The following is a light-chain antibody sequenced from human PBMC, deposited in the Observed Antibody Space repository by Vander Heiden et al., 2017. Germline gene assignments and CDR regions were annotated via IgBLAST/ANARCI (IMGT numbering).Light chain of an antibody. Sequence: DIQMTQSPSTLSASVGDRVTITCRASQIIRSWLAWYQQKPGKAPKLLIYRASSLESGVPSRFSGSGSGTEFTLTISSLQPDDFATDYCQQYNSYPYTFGQGTKLEIK. V-gene: IGKV1-5*03. CDR2: RAS. J-gene: IGKJ2*01. CDR3: QQYNSYPYT. CDR1: QIIRSW.